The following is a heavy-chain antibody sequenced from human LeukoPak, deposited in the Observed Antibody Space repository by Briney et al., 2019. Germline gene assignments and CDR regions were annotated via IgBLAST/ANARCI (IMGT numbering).Heavy chain of an antibody. CDR2: ISGTGGST. CDR1: GFTFSSYA. Sequence: GGSLRLSCAASGFTFSSYAMSWVRQAPGKGLECVSTISGTGGSTHYADSVKGRFTISRDNSKNTLYLQMHSLRAEDTAIYYCARDREWLRPQDYWGQGTLVTVSS. CDR3: ARDREWLRPQDY. V-gene: IGHV3-23*01. J-gene: IGHJ4*02. D-gene: IGHD5-12*01.